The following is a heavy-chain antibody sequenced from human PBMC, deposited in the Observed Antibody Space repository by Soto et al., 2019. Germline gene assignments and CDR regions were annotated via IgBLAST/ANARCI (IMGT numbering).Heavy chain of an antibody. CDR3: TTGSTGGEDD. CDR1: GFTFSDAW. D-gene: IGHD3-16*01. CDR2: IKSKSAGGTA. J-gene: IGHJ4*02. Sequence: VQLVESGGGLIKPAGSFRLSCVGSGFTFSDAWMSWVRQPPGKGLEWVGRIKSKSAGGTAHYAAPVTGRFTISRDDSKNTLYLQMNSLKIEDTAVYYCTTGSTGGEDDWGQRTLVTVSS. V-gene: IGHV3-15*01.